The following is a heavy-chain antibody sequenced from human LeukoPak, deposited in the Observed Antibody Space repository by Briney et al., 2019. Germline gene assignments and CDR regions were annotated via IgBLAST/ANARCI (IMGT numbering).Heavy chain of an antibody. J-gene: IGHJ4*02. D-gene: IGHD6-13*01. CDR2: IIPIFGTA. V-gene: IGHV1-69*13. CDR1: GGTFSSYA. CDR3: ARDLTAAGNDY. Sequence: ASVKVSRKASGGTFSSYAISWVRQAPGQGLEWMGGIIPIFGTANYAQKFQGRVTITADESTSTAYMELSSLRSDDTAVYYCARDLTAAGNDYWGQGTLVTVSS.